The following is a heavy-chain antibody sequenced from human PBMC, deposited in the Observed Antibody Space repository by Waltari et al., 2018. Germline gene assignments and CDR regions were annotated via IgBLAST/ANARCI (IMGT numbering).Heavy chain of an antibody. CDR1: GGSFSGYY. J-gene: IGHJ3*02. Sequence: QVQLQQWGAGLLKPSETLSLTCAVYGGSFSGYYWSWIRQPPGKGLEWIGEINHSGRTNYNPSRKSRVTISVDTSKNQFSLKLSSVTTADTAVYYCGRYYGGNSGLGRRGFAFDIWGQGTMVTVSS. V-gene: IGHV4-34*01. D-gene: IGHD4-17*01. CDR3: GRYYGGNSGLGRRGFAFDI. CDR2: INHSGRT.